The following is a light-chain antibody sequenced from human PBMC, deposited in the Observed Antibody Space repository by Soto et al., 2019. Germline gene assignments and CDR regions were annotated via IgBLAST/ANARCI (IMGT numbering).Light chain of an antibody. J-gene: IGKJ3*01. V-gene: IGKV1-27*01. CDR3: QQYKSASFT. Sequence: DIQMTQSPSSLSASVGDRVTITCRASQGIRNYLAWYQQKPGQDPKLLIYAASTLQPGVPSRFSGGGSGTDFTLTISNLQPEDVATYYCQQYKSASFTFGPGTKVDIK. CDR2: AAS. CDR1: QGIRNY.